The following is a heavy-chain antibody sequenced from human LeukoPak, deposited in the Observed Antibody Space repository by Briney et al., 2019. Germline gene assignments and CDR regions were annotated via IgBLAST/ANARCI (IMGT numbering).Heavy chain of an antibody. CDR1: GYTFTSYG. Sequence: ASVKVSCKASGYTFTSYGISWVRQAPGQGLEWLGWISAYNGNTSYAQKLQGRVTMTTDTSTSTAYMELRSLRSDDTAVYYCARVFWGSTPSSSSERPRVDYYYYMDVWGKGTTVTVSS. V-gene: IGHV1-18*01. CDR2: ISAYNGNT. J-gene: IGHJ6*03. CDR3: ARVFWGSTPSSSSERPRVDYYYYMDV. D-gene: IGHD6-6*01.